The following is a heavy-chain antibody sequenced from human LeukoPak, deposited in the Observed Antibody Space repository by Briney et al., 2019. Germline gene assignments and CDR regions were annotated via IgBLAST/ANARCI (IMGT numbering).Heavy chain of an antibody. CDR1: TFTXXG. CDR3: AKNRRGRIFGFYYYYGMDV. D-gene: IGHD3-3*01. V-gene: IGHV1-18*01. CDR2: ISAYNGNT. J-gene: IGHJ6*02. Sequence: TFTXXGISXVRQAPGQGLEWMGWISAYNGNTNYAQKLQGRVTMTTDTSTSTAYMELRSLRSDDTAVYYCAKNRRGRIFGFYYYYGMDVWGQGTTVTVSS.